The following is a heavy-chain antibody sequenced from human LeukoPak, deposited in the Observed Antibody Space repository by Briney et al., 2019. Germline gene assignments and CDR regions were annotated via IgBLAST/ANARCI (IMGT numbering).Heavy chain of an antibody. Sequence: ASVKVSCTASGYTFIDSYIHWVRQAPGQGLEWMGWINPNRGDTKYAPKFQGRVTMTRDMSITTAYMELNRLTSDDTATYFCARDGMYSNGWSDYWGQGTLVTVSS. V-gene: IGHV1-2*02. CDR1: GYTFIDSY. CDR3: ARDGMYSNGWSDY. CDR2: INPNRGDT. J-gene: IGHJ4*02. D-gene: IGHD6-19*01.